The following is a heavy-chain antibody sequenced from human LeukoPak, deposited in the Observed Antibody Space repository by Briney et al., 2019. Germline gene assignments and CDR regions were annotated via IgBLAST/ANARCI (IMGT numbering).Heavy chain of an antibody. CDR3: ARDLFKGSSTSVGYFGMDV. Sequence: GGSLRLSCAASGITFSSYAMHWVRQAPGKGLEWVTVISYDGSNKYHADSVKGRCTISRDNSKNTVYLQLSSLRAEDTAVYYCARDLFKGSSTSVGYFGMDVWGLGTTVIVSS. D-gene: IGHD2-2*01. J-gene: IGHJ6*02. CDR2: ISYDGSNK. CDR1: GITFSSYA. V-gene: IGHV3-30*04.